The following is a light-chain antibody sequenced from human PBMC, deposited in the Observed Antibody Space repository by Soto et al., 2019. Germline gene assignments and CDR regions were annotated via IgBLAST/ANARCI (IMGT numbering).Light chain of an antibody. CDR3: SSYTSSSTRV. CDR1: SSDVGGYKY. J-gene: IGLJ1*01. V-gene: IGLV2-14*03. CDR2: DIR. Sequence: QSALTQPASVSGSPGQSITISCTGTSSDVGGYKYVSWYQQHPGKAPKLMIYDIRNRPSGVSNRFSGSKSGNTASLTISGLQAEDEAIYYCSSYTSSSTRVFGTGIKLTVL.